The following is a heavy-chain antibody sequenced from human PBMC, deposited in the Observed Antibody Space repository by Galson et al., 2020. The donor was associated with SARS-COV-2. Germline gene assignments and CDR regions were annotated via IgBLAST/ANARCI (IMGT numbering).Heavy chain of an antibody. CDR1: GYTFTGYY. J-gene: IGHJ4*02. D-gene: IGHD3-10*01. CDR2: INPNSGGT. V-gene: IGHV1-2*02. CDR3: ARGGYYGSGTYFDY. Sequence: GESLKISCKASGYTFTGYYMHWVRQAPGQGLEWLGWINPNSGGTNYAQKFQGRVTMTRDTSISTAYMELSRLRSDDTAVYYCARGGYYGSGTYFDYWGQGTLVTVSS.